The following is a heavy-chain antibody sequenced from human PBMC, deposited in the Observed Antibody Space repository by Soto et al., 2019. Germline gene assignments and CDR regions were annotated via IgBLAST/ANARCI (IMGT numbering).Heavy chain of an antibody. CDR1: GYRFNSCL. Sequence: QVHLVQSGAEVKKPGASVNISCKASGYRFNSCLMFWVRQAPGQRPEWVGWINVDYGNTKYSQNLQGRVTISSDTSAATVYMELSGLTTEDTAVYYCARNRGTYSLDYWGQGTLVTVSS. V-gene: IGHV1-3*01. CDR3: ARNRGTYSLDY. D-gene: IGHD2-15*01. CDR2: INVDYGNT. J-gene: IGHJ4*02.